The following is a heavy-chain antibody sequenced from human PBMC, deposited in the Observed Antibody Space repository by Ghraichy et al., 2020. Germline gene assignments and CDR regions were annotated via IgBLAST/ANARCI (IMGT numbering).Heavy chain of an antibody. D-gene: IGHD3-3*01. CDR3: AAVVGGYYSVDV. CDR2: IVVGSGNT. J-gene: IGHJ6*02. Sequence: SVKVSCKASGFTFTSSAVQWVRQARGQRLEWIGWIVVGSGNTNYAQKFQERVTITRDMSTSTAYMELSSLRSEDTAVYYCAAVVGGYYSVDVWGQGTTVTVSS. CDR1: GFTFTSSA. V-gene: IGHV1-58*01.